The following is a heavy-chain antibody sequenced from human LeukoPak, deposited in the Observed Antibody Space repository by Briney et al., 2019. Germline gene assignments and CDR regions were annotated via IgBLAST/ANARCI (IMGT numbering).Heavy chain of an antibody. D-gene: IGHD7-27*01. CDR1: GFTFSTYG. Sequence: GGSLRLSCAASGFTFSTYGMNWVRQAPGKGLEWVSGISPSGDITHYADSVMGRFSISRDNPKSTVSLQMSSLRAEDTALYYCVRDLHWGGFDVWGQGTMVTVSS. CDR2: ISPSGDIT. CDR3: VRDLHWGGFDV. J-gene: IGHJ3*01. V-gene: IGHV3-23*01.